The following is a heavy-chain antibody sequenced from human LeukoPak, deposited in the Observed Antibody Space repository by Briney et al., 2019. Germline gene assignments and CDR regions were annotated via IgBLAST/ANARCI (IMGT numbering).Heavy chain of an antibody. CDR2: IYNSGST. D-gene: IGHD6-13*01. Sequence: SETLSLTCTVSGGSLSSFYWSWIRQPPGKGLDWIGYIYNSGSTIYNPSLKSRVAISVDTSKNQFSPKLSSVTAADTAVYYCARDRRGQQLAGWLDPWGQGTLVTVSS. CDR1: GGSLSSFY. CDR3: ARDRRGQQLAGWLDP. J-gene: IGHJ5*02. V-gene: IGHV4-59*01.